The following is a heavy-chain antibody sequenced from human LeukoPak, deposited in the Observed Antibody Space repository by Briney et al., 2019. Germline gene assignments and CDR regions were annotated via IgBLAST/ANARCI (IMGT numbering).Heavy chain of an antibody. CDR2: ISSSSSYI. CDR1: GFTFSYYW. CDR3: ARLAGFDSPLGY. J-gene: IGHJ4*02. Sequence: GGSLRLSCAASGFTFSYYWMSWVRQAPGKGLEWVSSISSSSSYIYYADSVKGRFTISRDNAKNSLYLQMNSLRAEDTAVYYCARLAGFDSPLGYWGQGTLVTVSS. D-gene: IGHD5-12*01. V-gene: IGHV3-21*01.